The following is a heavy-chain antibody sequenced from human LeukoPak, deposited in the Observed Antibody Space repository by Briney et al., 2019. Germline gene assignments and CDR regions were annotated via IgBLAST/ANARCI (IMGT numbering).Heavy chain of an antibody. CDR2: IIPIFGTA. CDR1: GGTFSSYA. Sequence: SVKVSCKASGGTFSSYAISWVRQAPGQGLEWMGGIIPIFGTANYAQKFQGRVTIATDESTSTAYMELSSLRSEDTAVYYCARVGREMATIAYYYYYYMDVWGKGTTVTVSS. V-gene: IGHV1-69*05. D-gene: IGHD5-24*01. CDR3: ARVGREMATIAYYYYYYMDV. J-gene: IGHJ6*03.